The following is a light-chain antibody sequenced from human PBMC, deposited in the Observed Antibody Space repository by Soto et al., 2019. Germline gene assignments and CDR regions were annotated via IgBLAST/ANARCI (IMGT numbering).Light chain of an antibody. V-gene: IGKV3-11*01. CDR3: QQRSDWPIT. CDR1: QSINGY. CDR2: DAS. J-gene: IGKJ5*01. Sequence: EIVLAQSPATLFLSPGERATLSCRASQSINGYLAWYQQKPGQAPRLLIYDASNRATGIPARFDGSGSGTDFTLTISSLEPEDFAVYYFQQRSDWPITFGQGTRLEIK.